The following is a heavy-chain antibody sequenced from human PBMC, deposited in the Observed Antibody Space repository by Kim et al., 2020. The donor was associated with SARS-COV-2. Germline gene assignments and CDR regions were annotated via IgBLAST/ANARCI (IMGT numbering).Heavy chain of an antibody. Sequence: GGSLRLSCAASGFTFSSYAMHWVRQAPGKGLEWVAVISYDGSNKYYADSVKGRFTISRDNSKNTLYLQMNSLRAEDTAVYYCARDSGVDSSSWPNWYFDLWGRGTLVTVSS. CDR3: ARDSGVDSSSWPNWYFDL. V-gene: IGHV3-30-3*01. CDR2: ISYDGSNK. D-gene: IGHD6-13*01. CDR1: GFTFSSYA. J-gene: IGHJ2*01.